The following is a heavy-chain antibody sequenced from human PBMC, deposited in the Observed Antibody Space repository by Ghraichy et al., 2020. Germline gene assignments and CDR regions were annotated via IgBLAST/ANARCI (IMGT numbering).Heavy chain of an antibody. CDR1: RGSITNFY. D-gene: IGHD1-14*01. CDR2: NYSSGRT. CDR3: ARPIYNCHYYFDL. J-gene: IGHJ2*01. V-gene: IGHV4-59*08. Sequence: SETLSLTCSVSRGSITNFYWSCIRQPPGKGLEWIGYNYSSGRTNYNPSLKSRVTMSVDTSKKQISLELSSVTAADTAVFFCARPIYNCHYYFDLWGRPTLVTVST.